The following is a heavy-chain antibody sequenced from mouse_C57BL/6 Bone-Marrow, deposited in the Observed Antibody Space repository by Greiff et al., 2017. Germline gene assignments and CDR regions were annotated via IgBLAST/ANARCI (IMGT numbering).Heavy chain of an antibody. V-gene: IGHV1-5*01. Sequence: EVQLQQSGTVLARPGASVKMSCKTSGYTFTSYWMHWVKQRPGQGLEWIGAIYPGNSDTSYNQKFKGKAILTAVTSASTAYMELSSLTNEDSAVYYCTSPLYDYDGGTWFAYWGQGTLVTVSA. CDR3: TSPLYDYDGGTWFAY. J-gene: IGHJ3*01. CDR1: GYTFTSYW. CDR2: IYPGNSDT. D-gene: IGHD2-4*01.